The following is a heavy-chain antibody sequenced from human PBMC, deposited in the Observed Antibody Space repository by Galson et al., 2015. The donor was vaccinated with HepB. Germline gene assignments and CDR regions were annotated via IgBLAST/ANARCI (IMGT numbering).Heavy chain of an antibody. CDR1: GYSISSGYY. V-gene: IGHV4-38-2*02. CDR3: ARDLIRTGGGVDY. CDR2: IYHSGST. D-gene: IGHD1-14*01. J-gene: IGHJ4*02. Sequence: ETLSLTCTVSGYSISSGYYWGWIRQPPGKGLEWIGSIYHSGSTYYNPSLKSRVTISVDTSKNQFSLKLSSVTAADTAVYYCARDLIRTGGGVDYWGQGTLVTVSS.